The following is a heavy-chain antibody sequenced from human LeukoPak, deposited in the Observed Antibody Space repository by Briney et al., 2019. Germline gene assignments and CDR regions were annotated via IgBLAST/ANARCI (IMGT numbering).Heavy chain of an antibody. CDR1: GGTFSSYA. J-gene: IGHJ4*02. Sequence: SVKVSCKASGGTFSSYAISWVRQAPGQGLEWVGRIIPILDITNYAHKFQGRVTITADKSTSTAYMELSSLRSEDTAVYYCARAVWLKGQGPRGGYFDYWGQGTLVTVSS. V-gene: IGHV1-69*04. D-gene: IGHD3-22*01. CDR2: IIPILDIT. CDR3: ARAVWLKGQGPRGGYFDY.